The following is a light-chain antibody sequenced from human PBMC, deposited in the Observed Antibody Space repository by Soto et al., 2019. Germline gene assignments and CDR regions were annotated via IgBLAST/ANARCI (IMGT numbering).Light chain of an antibody. J-gene: IGKJ1*01. CDR2: AAS. Sequence: AIRMTQSPSSFSASTGDRVTITCRASQGISSYLAWYQQKPGKAPKLLIYAASTLQSGVPSRFSGSGSGTDFTLTIRCLQSEDFATYYCQQYYSYPRPVGQGTMV. CDR1: QGISSY. CDR3: QQYYSYPRP. V-gene: IGKV1-8*01.